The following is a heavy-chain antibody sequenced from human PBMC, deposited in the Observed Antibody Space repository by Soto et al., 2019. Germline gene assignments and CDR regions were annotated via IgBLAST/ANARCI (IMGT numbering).Heavy chain of an antibody. D-gene: IGHD5-12*01. J-gene: IGHJ4*02. CDR2: IYYSGAT. Sequence: SETLSLXCTVSGASISSNNYYWAWIRQPPGKGLQWIGTIYYSGATYYNPSLNSRVTISLDTSENQLSLKSTSVTAADTAVYYCAAGGGLPRYYWGQGTLVTVSS. CDR1: GASISSNNYY. CDR3: AAGGGLPRYY. V-gene: IGHV4-39*01.